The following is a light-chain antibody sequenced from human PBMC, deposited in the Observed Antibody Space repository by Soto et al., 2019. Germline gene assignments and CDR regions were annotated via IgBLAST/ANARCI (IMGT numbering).Light chain of an antibody. CDR3: QTWDTGNWV. V-gene: IGLV4-69*01. Sequence: QLVLTQSPSAYASLGASVKFTCTLSSGYSSYAIAWHQQQPEKGPRYLMKVNSDGSHSKGDGIPDRFSGSSSGAERYLTISSLQSEDEADYYCQTWDTGNWVFGGGTKLTVL. CDR2: VNSDGSH. CDR1: SGYSSYA. J-gene: IGLJ3*02.